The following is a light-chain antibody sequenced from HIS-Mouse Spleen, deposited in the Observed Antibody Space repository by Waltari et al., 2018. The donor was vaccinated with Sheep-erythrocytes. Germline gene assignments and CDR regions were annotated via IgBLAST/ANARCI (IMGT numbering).Light chain of an antibody. V-gene: IGLV2-23*01. CDR3: CSYAGSSTWV. CDR1: SSAAGSYTL. Sequence: QSALTQPASVSGSPGQSNTLSCTGTSSAAGSYTLFSWYQQHPRKAPKLMIYEGSKRPSGVSNRFSGSKSGNTASLTISGLQAEDEADYYCCSYAGSSTWVFGGGTKLTVL. J-gene: IGLJ3*02. CDR2: EGS.